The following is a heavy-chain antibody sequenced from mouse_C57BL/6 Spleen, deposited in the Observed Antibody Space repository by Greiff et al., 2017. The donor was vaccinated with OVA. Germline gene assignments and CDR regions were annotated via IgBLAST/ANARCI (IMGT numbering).Heavy chain of an antibody. Sequence: EVKLVESGGGLVKPGGSLKLSCAASGFTFSDYGMHWVRQAPEKGLEWVAYISSGSSTIYYADTVKGRFTISRDNAKNTLFLQMTSLRSEDTAMYYCARRTGTFLDGFDYWGQGTTLTVSS. D-gene: IGHD4-1*01. CDR3: ARRTGTFLDGFDY. CDR1: GFTFSDYG. V-gene: IGHV5-17*01. J-gene: IGHJ2*01. CDR2: ISSGSSTI.